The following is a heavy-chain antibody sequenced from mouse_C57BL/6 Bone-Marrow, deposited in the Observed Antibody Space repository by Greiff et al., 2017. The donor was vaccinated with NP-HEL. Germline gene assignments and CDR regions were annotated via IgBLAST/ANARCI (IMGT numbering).Heavy chain of an antibody. V-gene: IGHV1-63*01. Sequence: VKLMESGAELVRPGTSVKMSCKASGYTFTNYWIGWAKQRPGHGLEWIGDIYPGGGYTNYNEKFKGKATLTADKSSSTAYMQFSSLTSEDSAIYYCARSYYGYWYFDVWGTGTTVTVSS. CDR3: ARSYYGYWYFDV. J-gene: IGHJ1*03. CDR2: IYPGGGYT. CDR1: GYTFTNYW. D-gene: IGHD1-1*01.